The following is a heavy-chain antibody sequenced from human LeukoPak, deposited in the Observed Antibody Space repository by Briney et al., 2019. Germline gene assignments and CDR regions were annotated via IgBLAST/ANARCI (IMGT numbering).Heavy chain of an antibody. CDR3: AKDAQRGFDYSNSLQY. J-gene: IGHJ4*02. V-gene: IGHV3-33*06. D-gene: IGHD4-11*01. Sequence: PGGSLTLSCAASGFTFSHYAMHWVRQAPGKGLERVAVIWSDGTNQYYADSVKGRFTIYRDDFQKRVFLQMNNLRVEDTALYYCAKDAQRGFDYSNSLQYWGQGALVTVSS. CDR1: GFTFSHYA. CDR2: IWSDGTNQ.